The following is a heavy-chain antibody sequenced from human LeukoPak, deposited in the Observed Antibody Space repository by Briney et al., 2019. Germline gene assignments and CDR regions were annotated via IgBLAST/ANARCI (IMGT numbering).Heavy chain of an antibody. V-gene: IGHV4-59*01. CDR2: IYYSGST. J-gene: IGHJ6*02. Sequence: PSETLSLTCTVSGGSISSYYWSWIRQPPGKGLEWIGYIYYSGSTNYNPSLKSRVTISVDTSKNQFSPKLSSVTAADTAVYYCARVGYGSSGYLYGMDVWGQGTTVTVSS. CDR1: GGSISSYY. D-gene: IGHD3-22*01. CDR3: ARVGYGSSGYLYGMDV.